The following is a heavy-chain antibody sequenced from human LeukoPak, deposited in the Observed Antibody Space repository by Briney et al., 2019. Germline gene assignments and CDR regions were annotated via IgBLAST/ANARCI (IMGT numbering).Heavy chain of an antibody. D-gene: IGHD1-26*01. J-gene: IGHJ3*02. CDR2: IYPGDSDT. CDR1: GYSFTSYW. CDR3: ARMWAPDAFDI. V-gene: IGHV5-51*01. Sequence: GEPLKISCKGSGYSFTSYWIGWVRQMPRKGLERMGIIYPGDSDTRYSPSFQGQVTISADKSISTAYQQWSSLKASDTAMYYCARMWAPDAFDIWGQGTMVTVSS.